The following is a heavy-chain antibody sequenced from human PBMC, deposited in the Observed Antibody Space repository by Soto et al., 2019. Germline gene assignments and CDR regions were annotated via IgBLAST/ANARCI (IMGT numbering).Heavy chain of an antibody. CDR2: INAGNGNT. V-gene: IGHV1-3*01. CDR1: GYTFTSYA. CDR3: ARKQYGGVARRDRVLSFDY. Sequence: GASVKVSCKASGYTFTSYAMHWVRQAPGQRLEWMGWINAGNGNTKYSQKFQGRVTITRDTSASTAYMELSSLRSEDTAVYYCARKQYGGVARRDRVLSFDYWGQGTLVTVSS. D-gene: IGHD4-17*01. J-gene: IGHJ4*02.